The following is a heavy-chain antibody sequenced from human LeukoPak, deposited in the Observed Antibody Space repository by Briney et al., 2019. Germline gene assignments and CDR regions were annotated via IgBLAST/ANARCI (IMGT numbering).Heavy chain of an antibody. CDR3: ARDAY. Sequence: SETLSLTCTVSGDSIGIHYWSWIRQSPGKGLEWIGRVYTSVTTVYNPSLTGRVTISVDTAKNQYSLNLSSVTTADASVYYCARDAYWGQGILVTVSS. CDR1: GDSIGIHY. CDR2: VYTSVTT. J-gene: IGHJ4*02. V-gene: IGHV4-59*11.